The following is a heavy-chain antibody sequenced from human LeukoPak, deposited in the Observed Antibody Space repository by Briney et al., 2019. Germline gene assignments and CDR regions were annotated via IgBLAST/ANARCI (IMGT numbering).Heavy chain of an antibody. CDR2: INWNGGST. V-gene: IGHV3-20*04. Sequence: PGGSLRLSCAASGFIFDDYGMSWVRQPPGKGLEWVSSINWNGGSTGYADSVKGRFTISRDNSKNTLYLQMNSLRAEDAAVYYCAKAPIVVVVAATPDWRFLDVWGKGTTVTISS. J-gene: IGHJ6*04. D-gene: IGHD2-15*01. CDR3: AKAPIVVVVAATPDWRFLDV. CDR1: GFIFDDYG.